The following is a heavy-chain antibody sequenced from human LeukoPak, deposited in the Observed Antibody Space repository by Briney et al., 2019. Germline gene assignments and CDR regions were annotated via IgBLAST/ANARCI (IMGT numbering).Heavy chain of an antibody. CDR2: INHSGST. CDR3: AREGRYYGSGSYYKTKTFDY. V-gene: IGHV4-34*01. D-gene: IGHD3-10*01. CDR1: GGSFSGYY. Sequence: SETLSLTCAVYGGSFSGYYWSWIRRPPGKGLEWIGEINHSGSTNYNPSLKSRVTISVDTSKNQFSLKLSSVTAADTAVYYCAREGRYYGSGSYYKTKTFDYWGQGTLVTVSS. J-gene: IGHJ4*02.